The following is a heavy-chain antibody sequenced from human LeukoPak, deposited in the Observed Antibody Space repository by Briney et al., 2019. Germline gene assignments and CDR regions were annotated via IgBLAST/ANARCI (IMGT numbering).Heavy chain of an antibody. CDR2: IDPSDSYT. CDR3: ARHGVRGDNYGMDV. J-gene: IGHJ6*04. Sequence: GEALQISFKGSGYGFTSYWISWVRQMPGKGLGWMGRIDPSDSYTNYSPSFQGHVTISADKSISTAYLQWSSLKASDTAMYYCARHGVRGDNYGMDVWGKGTTVTVSS. V-gene: IGHV5-10-1*01. CDR1: GYGFTSYW. D-gene: IGHD3-10*01.